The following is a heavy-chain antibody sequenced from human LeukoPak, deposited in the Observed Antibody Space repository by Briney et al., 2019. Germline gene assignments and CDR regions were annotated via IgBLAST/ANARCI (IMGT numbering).Heavy chain of an antibody. Sequence: ASVKVSCKASGYIFTSYGISWVRQAPGQGPEWMGWISAYNGNTNYAQRLQGRVTMTTDTSTRTAYMELRSLRPDDTAVYYCARVLTGDASNIWGQGTMVTVSS. CDR3: ARVLTGDASNI. D-gene: IGHD3-10*01. J-gene: IGHJ3*02. CDR2: ISAYNGNT. CDR1: GYIFTSYG. V-gene: IGHV1-18*01.